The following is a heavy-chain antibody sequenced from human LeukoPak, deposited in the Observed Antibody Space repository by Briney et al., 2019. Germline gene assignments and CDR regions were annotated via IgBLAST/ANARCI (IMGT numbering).Heavy chain of an antibody. V-gene: IGHV3-23*01. CDR3: AKGGGSGSYFRYYYYGMDV. Sequence: PGGSLRFSCAASGFTFSSYAMSWVRQALGKGLEWVSAISGSGGSTYYADSVKGRFTISRDNSKNTLNQQMNSLRDEDTAVYYCAKGGGSGSYFRYYYYGMDVWGQGATVTVSS. D-gene: IGHD3-10*01. CDR2: ISGSGGST. CDR1: GFTFSSYA. J-gene: IGHJ6*02.